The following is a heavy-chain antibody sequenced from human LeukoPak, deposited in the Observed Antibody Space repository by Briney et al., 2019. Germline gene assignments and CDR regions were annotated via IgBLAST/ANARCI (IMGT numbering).Heavy chain of an antibody. CDR2: IYPGDSDT. D-gene: IGHD1-26*01. V-gene: IGHV5-51*01. CDR3: ARGKGIVGATRVFDY. Sequence: GASLQISCKCSGYSITSYWIGCVRPMPGKGLEWLGIIYPGDSDTRYSPSFQGQVTISADKSISTAYLQWSSLKASDTAMYYCARGKGIVGATRVFDYWGQGTLVTVSS. CDR1: GYSITSYW. J-gene: IGHJ4*02.